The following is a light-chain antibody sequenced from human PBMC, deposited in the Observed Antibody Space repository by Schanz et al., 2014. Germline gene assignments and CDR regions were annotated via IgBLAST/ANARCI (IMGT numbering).Light chain of an antibody. CDR1: QSVSSSY. Sequence: EIVMTQSPATLSVSPGERATLSCRASQSVSSSYLAWYRQKPGQAPRLLIYDASNRATGIPARFSGSGSGTDFTLTISSLQPEDLATYYCQQSYSMPITFGQGTRLEIE. J-gene: IGKJ5*01. CDR3: QQSYSMPIT. CDR2: DAS. V-gene: IGKV3D-20*02.